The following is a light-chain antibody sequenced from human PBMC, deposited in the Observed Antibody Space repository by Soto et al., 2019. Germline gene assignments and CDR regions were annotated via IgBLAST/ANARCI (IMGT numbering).Light chain of an antibody. J-gene: IGLJ2*01. Sequence: QAVVTQPASVSGSPGQSITISCTGTTSDVGGYDYVSWYQQHPGKAPKLMIFEVTNRPSGVSNRFSGSKSGNTASLTISGLRAEDEADYYCSSYTSAGPVFGGGTKVTVL. CDR1: TSDVGGYDY. V-gene: IGLV2-14*01. CDR3: SSYTSAGPV. CDR2: EVT.